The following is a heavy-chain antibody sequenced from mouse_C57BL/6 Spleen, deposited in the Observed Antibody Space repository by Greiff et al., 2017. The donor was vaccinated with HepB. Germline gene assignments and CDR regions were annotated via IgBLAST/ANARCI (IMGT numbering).Heavy chain of an antibody. CDR2: IYPGDGDT. Sequence: QVQLQQSGAELVKPGASVKISCKASGYAFSSYWMNWVKQRPGKGLEWIGQIYPGDGDTNYNGKLKGKATLTADKSSSTAYMQLSSLTSEDSAVYFCARSGYYYGSRGAYWGQGTLVTVSA. V-gene: IGHV1-80*01. CDR1: GYAFSSYW. CDR3: ARSGYYYGSRGAY. J-gene: IGHJ3*01. D-gene: IGHD1-1*01.